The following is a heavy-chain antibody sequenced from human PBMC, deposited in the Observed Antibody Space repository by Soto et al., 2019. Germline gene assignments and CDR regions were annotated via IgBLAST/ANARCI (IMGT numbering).Heavy chain of an antibody. V-gene: IGHV3-43*02. CDR3: AKAKFYYDSSPCDS. Sequence: VHMVESGGGVVHPGGSLRLSCAVSGFTFADYAVHWVRQSAGKGLEWVSFINADGSEKYYADSGRGRFTISRDNSKDSFYLQMNSLRLEDTAMYYCAKAKFYYDSSPCDSCGQGPLVTVS. D-gene: IGHD3-22*01. CDR1: GFTFADYA. J-gene: IGHJ4*02. CDR2: INADGSEK.